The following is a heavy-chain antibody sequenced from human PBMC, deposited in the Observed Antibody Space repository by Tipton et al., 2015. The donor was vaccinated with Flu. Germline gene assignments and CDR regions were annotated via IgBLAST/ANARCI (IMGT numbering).Heavy chain of an antibody. Sequence: SLRLSCAASGFTFSSYDMHWVRQATGKGLEWVSAIGTAGDTYYPGSVKGRFNISRENAKNSLYLQMNSLRAGDTAVYYCARGGACISPSCYTGVCPSGMDVWGQGTPVTVSS. CDR2: IGTAGDT. J-gene: IGHJ6*02. CDR1: GFTFSSYD. V-gene: IGHV3-13*01. CDR3: ARGGACISPSCYTGVCPSGMDV. D-gene: IGHD2-2*02.